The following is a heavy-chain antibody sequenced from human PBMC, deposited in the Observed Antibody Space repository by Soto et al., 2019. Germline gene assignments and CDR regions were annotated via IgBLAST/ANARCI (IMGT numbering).Heavy chain of an antibody. CDR2: DGAGGTI. CDR1: GFTLSTYT. Sequence: EVQLVESGGGLVQPGGSLKVSCVVSGFTLSTYTMNWVRQAPGKGLEWVSHDGAGGTILYADSVKVRFTVSNANAKNSLYLKMKILRDGDRAVYSCARQGPYGDHDLWGQGTLVTVSS. J-gene: IGHJ5*02. V-gene: IGHV3-48*02. CDR3: ARQGPYGDHDL. D-gene: IGHD4-17*01.